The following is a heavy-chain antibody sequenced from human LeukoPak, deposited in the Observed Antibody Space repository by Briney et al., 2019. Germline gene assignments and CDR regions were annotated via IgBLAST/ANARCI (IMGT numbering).Heavy chain of an antibody. CDR2: ISSSSSYI. J-gene: IGHJ4*02. V-gene: IGHV3-21*06. CDR1: GFTFSSYS. D-gene: IGHD1-14*01. CDR3: TRLAAAGSGRWAPDY. Sequence: GGPLRLSCGASGFTFSSYSMNWVRQAPGKGLEWVSCISSSSSYIYYADSVKGRFTISRDNAKNSVYLQMNGLRTEDTAVYYCTRLAAAGSGRWAPDYWGQGTLVTVSS.